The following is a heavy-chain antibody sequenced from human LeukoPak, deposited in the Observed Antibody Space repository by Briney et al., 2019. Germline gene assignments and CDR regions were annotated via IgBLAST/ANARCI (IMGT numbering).Heavy chain of an antibody. CDR3: AHSPAYSSGWSRGVLFDY. Sequence: SGPTLVKPPQTLTLTCTFSGFSLSTSGVGVGWIRQPPGKALEWLALIYWDDDKRYSPSLKSRLTITKDTSKNQVVLTMTNMDPVDTATYYCAHSPAYSSGWSRGVLFDYWGQGTLVTVSS. CDR1: GFSLSTSGVG. D-gene: IGHD6-19*01. V-gene: IGHV2-5*02. CDR2: IYWDDDK. J-gene: IGHJ4*02.